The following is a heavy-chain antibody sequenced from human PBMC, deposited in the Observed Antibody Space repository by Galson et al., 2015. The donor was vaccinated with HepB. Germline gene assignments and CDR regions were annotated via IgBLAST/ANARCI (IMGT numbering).Heavy chain of an antibody. CDR3: ARDTTYYYGSGSL. CDR1: GFTFSDYY. D-gene: IGHD3-10*01. Sequence: SLRLSCAASGFTFSDYYTSWIRQAPGKGLEWVSYISSRSSNTNYADAVKGRFTISRDNAKNSLYLQMNSLRAEDTAVYYCARDTTYYYGSGSLWGQGTLVTVSS. J-gene: IGHJ4*02. CDR2: ISSRSSNT. V-gene: IGHV3-11*06.